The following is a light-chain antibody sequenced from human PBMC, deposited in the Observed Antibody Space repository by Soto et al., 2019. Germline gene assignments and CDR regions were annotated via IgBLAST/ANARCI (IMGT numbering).Light chain of an antibody. Sequence: EIVLTQSPGTLSLSPGESATLSCRASQTVSSSYVAWYLQKPGQAPRPLTYDASRRASGTPDRFSGSGSGTDYTLTISRLEPEDFAVYYCQQYGTSPQTFGQGTQLDIK. CDR2: DAS. J-gene: IGKJ1*01. CDR3: QQYGTSPQT. V-gene: IGKV3-20*01. CDR1: QTVSSSY.